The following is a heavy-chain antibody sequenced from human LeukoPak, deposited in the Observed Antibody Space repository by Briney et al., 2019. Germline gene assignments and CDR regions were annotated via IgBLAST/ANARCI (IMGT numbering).Heavy chain of an antibody. CDR1: GFTFSSYA. CDR3: ARDLVGSSSHWFDP. J-gene: IGHJ5*02. V-gene: IGHV3-30-3*01. CDR2: VSYDGSKK. Sequence: GGSLSLSCAASGFTFSSYAMLGVHQAPPKELEWVAGVSYDGSKKYYADSVKGRFTISRDNSKNTLYLQMNSLRAEDTAVYSCARDLVGSSSHWFDPWGQGTLVTVSS. D-gene: IGHD6-6*01.